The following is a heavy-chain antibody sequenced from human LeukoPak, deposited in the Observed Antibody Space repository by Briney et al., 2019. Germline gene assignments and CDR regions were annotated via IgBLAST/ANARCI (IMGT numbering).Heavy chain of an antibody. CDR1: GGSISSYY. Sequence: SETLSLTCTVSGGSISSYYWSWVRPPAGKGLEWIGRIYTSGGTNYNPSLKSRVTMSVDTSKNQFSLKLSSVTAADTAVYYCAREPREGYCSSTSCSLQINWFDPWGQGTLVTVSS. CDR3: AREPREGYCSSTSCSLQINWFDP. CDR2: IYTSGGT. V-gene: IGHV4-4*07. J-gene: IGHJ5*02. D-gene: IGHD2-2*01.